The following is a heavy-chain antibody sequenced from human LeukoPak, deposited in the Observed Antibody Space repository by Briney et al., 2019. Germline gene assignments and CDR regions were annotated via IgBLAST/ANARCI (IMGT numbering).Heavy chain of an antibody. D-gene: IGHD1-1*01. Sequence: GGSLRLSCAASGFTSTNYGMNWVRQAPGKGLEWMSSISGGGTNTYYADSVKGRFTISRDNSQTTLYLQMNSLGAEDTAVYYCAHLHWNDDFWGQGTLVTVSS. CDR3: AHLHWNDDF. CDR1: GFTSTNYG. CDR2: ISGGGTNT. V-gene: IGHV3-23*01. J-gene: IGHJ4*02.